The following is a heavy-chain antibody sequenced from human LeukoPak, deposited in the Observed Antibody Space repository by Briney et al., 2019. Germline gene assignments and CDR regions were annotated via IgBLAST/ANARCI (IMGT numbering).Heavy chain of an antibody. CDR3: ATGTCGIPGGY. CDR1: GYTFTSYD. Sequence: GASVKVSCKASGYTFTSYDINWVRQATGQGLEWMGWMNPNSGNTGYAQKFQGRVTIARNTSISTAYMELSSLRSGDTAVYYCATGTCGIPGGYWGQGTLVTVSS. D-gene: IGHD1-26*01. J-gene: IGHJ4*02. V-gene: IGHV1-8*03. CDR2: MNPNSGNT.